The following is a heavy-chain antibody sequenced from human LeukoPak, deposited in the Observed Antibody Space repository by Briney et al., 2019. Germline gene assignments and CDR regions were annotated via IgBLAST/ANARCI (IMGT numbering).Heavy chain of an antibody. D-gene: IGHD3-10*01. CDR1: GDSISSGSHY. J-gene: IGHJ6*02. CDR3: ARLKVLLWFGELFNYGMDV. Sequence: PSQTLSLTCTVSGDSISSGSHYWSWIRQPPGKGLEWIGYIHYSGSTNYNPSLKSRVTISVDTSKNQFSLKLSSVTAADTAVYYCARLKVLLWFGELFNYGMDVWGQGTTVTVSS. V-gene: IGHV4-61*01. CDR2: IHYSGST.